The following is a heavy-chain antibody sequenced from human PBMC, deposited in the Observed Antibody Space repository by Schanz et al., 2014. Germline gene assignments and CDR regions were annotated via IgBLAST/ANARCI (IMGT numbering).Heavy chain of an antibody. CDR1: GASISGSSDY. V-gene: IGHV3-11*01. D-gene: IGHD3-3*01. CDR3: ARYGFRKFGVVYGLAV. J-gene: IGHJ6*02. CDR2: VSSYDTTV. Sequence: QLQLQESGPGLVKPSETLSLTCTVSGASISGSSDYWGWIRQSPGKGLEWISYVSSYDTTVSYADSVKGRFTISRDNAKNSVYLQMNSLRVEDTAVYYCARYGFRKFGVVYGLAVWGQGTTVTVS.